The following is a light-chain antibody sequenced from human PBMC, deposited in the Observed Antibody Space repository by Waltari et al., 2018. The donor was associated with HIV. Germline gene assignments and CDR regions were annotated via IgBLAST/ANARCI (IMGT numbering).Light chain of an antibody. Sequence: QSALTQPASVSGSPGQSLTISCTATSGEVGDYKYVSWYQQHPDTAPRLIFYDFSNRPLGVSRRFSGTKSGNTASLTISGLQGDDEADYFCSAYASGYTYVFGPGTKVTVL. J-gene: IGLJ1*01. CDR2: DFS. V-gene: IGLV2-14*03. CDR1: SGEVGDYKY. CDR3: SAYASGYTYV.